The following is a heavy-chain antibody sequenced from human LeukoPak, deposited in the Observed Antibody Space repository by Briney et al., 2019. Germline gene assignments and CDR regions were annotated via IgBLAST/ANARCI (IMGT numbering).Heavy chain of an antibody. Sequence: GGSLRLSCAASGFTFSSYAMSWVRQAPGKGLEWVSAISGSGGSTYYADSVKGRFAISRDNSKNTLYLQMNSLRAEDTAVYYCAKIGSSGYYYGKWFDPWGQGTLVTVSS. J-gene: IGHJ5*02. CDR1: GFTFSSYA. CDR3: AKIGSSGYYYGKWFDP. D-gene: IGHD3-22*01. CDR2: ISGSGGST. V-gene: IGHV3-23*01.